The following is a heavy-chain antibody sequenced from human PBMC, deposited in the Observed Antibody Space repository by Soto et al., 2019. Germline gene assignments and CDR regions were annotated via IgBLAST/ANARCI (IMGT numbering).Heavy chain of an antibody. V-gene: IGHV3-30*18. D-gene: IGHD4-17*01. CDR3: AKDLSTVSYFDF. J-gene: IGHJ4*02. Sequence: QVQLVESGGGVVQPGRSLRLSCAASGFTFSGYGMHWVRQAPGKGLEWVAVISYDGSNKYYADSVKSLVTISRDNSKNTLYLQMNRMRAENTALYYCAKDLSTVSYFDFWGQGTLVTVSS. CDR2: ISYDGSNK. CDR1: GFTFSGYG.